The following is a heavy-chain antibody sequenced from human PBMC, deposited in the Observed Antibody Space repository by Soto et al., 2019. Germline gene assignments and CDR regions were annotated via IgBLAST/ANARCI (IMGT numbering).Heavy chain of an antibody. CDR2: ISSSSSYI. V-gene: IGHV3-21*01. Sequence: PGGSLRLSCAASGFTFSYYAMNWVRRAPGKGLEWVSSISSSSSYIYYADSVKGRFTISRDNAKNSLYLQMNSLRAEDTAVYYCAREGHNWNYGAFDIWGQGTMVTVSS. J-gene: IGHJ3*02. CDR3: AREGHNWNYGAFDI. D-gene: IGHD1-7*01. CDR1: GFTFSYYA.